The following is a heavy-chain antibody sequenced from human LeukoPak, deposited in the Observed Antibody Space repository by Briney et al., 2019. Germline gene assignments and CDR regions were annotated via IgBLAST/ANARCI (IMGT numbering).Heavy chain of an antibody. Sequence: SQTLSLTCAVSGGSISSGGYSWSWIRQPPGKGLEGIGYIYHSGSTYYNPSLKSRVTISVDRSKNQFSLKLSSVTAADTAVYYCARADFWSGYLYYFDYWGQGTLVTVSS. D-gene: IGHD3-3*01. CDR3: ARADFWSGYLYYFDY. CDR1: GGSISSGGYS. CDR2: IYHSGST. V-gene: IGHV4-30-2*01. J-gene: IGHJ4*02.